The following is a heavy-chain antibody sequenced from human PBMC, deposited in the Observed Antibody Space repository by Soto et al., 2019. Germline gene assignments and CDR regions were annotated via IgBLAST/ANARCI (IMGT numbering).Heavy chain of an antibody. Sequence: SETLSLTCAVSGGSISSGGYSWSWIRQPPGKGLEWIGYIYHSGSTYYNPSLKSRVTISVDRSKNQFSLKLSSVTAADTAVYYCAATGYYYDYWGQGTLVTVSS. D-gene: IGHD3-22*01. CDR1: GGSISSGGYS. J-gene: IGHJ4*02. CDR3: AATGYYYDY. CDR2: IYHSGST. V-gene: IGHV4-30-2*01.